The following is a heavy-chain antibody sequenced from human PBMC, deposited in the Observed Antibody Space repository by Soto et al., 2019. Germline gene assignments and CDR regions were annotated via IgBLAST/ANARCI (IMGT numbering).Heavy chain of an antibody. D-gene: IGHD4-17*01. V-gene: IGHV4-34*01. Sequence: QVQLQQWGAGLLKPSETLSLTCAVDGGAFSNHYWSWIRQPPGKGLEWIGEINHSGSTNSNPSLKSRVTISVDTSKNQFSLKLISVTAVDTAVYYCARMYGDYAEYFDLWGRGTLVTVSS. CDR3: ARMYGDYAEYFDL. CDR1: GGAFSNHY. J-gene: IGHJ2*01. CDR2: INHSGST.